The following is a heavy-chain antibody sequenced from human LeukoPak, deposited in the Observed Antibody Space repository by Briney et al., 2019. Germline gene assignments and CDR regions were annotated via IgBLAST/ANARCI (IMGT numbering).Heavy chain of an antibody. CDR3: AREGTMIVVVITTSYYYGMDV. D-gene: IGHD3-22*01. CDR1: GYTFNGYY. J-gene: IGHJ6*02. V-gene: IGHV1-2*02. CDR2: INPNSGGT. Sequence: ASVKVSCKGSGYTFNGYYMHWVRQAPGQGLEWIGWINPNSGGTNYAQKFQGRVTMTRDTSISTAYMELSRLRSDDTAVYYCAREGTMIVVVITTSYYYGMDVWGQGTTVTVSS.